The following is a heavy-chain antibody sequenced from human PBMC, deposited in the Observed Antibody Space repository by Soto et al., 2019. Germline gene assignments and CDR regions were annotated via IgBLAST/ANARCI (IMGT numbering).Heavy chain of an antibody. V-gene: IGHV3-30*18. CDR3: AKEDSSSWHYYCDMDV. CDR1: GFTFSSYG. Sequence: QVQLVESGGGVVQPGRSLRLSCAASGFTFSSYGMNWSRQAPGKGLEWVAVISYDGSNKYYADSVKGRFTISRDSSKNMLYLQMNRLGAEDTAVYYCAKEDSSSWHYYCDMDVGGKGTTVTVSS. CDR2: ISYDGSNK. D-gene: IGHD6-13*01. J-gene: IGHJ6*04.